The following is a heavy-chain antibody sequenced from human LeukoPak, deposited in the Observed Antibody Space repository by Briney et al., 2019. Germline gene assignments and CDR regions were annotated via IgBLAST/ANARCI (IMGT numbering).Heavy chain of an antibody. Sequence: PGGSLRLSCSASGFTFSSYAMHWVRQAPGKGLDYVSAISSNGGSTYYADSVKGRFTISRDNSKNTLYLQMSSLRAEDTAVYYCVKDLASSGPWGQGTLVTVSS. D-gene: IGHD3-10*01. CDR3: VKDLASSGP. CDR1: GFTFSSYA. CDR2: ISSNGGST. J-gene: IGHJ4*02. V-gene: IGHV3-64D*06.